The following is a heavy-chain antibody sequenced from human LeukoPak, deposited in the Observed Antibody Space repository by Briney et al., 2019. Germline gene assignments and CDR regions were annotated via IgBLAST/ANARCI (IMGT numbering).Heavy chain of an antibody. Sequence: PGGSLRLSCAASGFTFSSYSMNWVRQAPGKGLEWVSSISSSSSYIYYADSVKGRFTISRDNAKNTLYLQMNSLRAEDTAVYYCAKDVIAVAGTLLSYYYYGMDVWGQGTTVTVSS. J-gene: IGHJ6*02. CDR2: ISSSSSYI. D-gene: IGHD6-19*01. CDR1: GFTFSSYS. V-gene: IGHV3-21*04. CDR3: AKDVIAVAGTLLSYYYYGMDV.